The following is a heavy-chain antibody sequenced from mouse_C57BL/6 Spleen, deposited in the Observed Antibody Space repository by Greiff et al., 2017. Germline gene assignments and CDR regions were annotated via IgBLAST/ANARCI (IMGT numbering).Heavy chain of an antibody. CDR1: GYTFTSYG. J-gene: IGHJ4*01. V-gene: IGHV1-81*01. D-gene: IGHD2-5*01. Sequence: VQLQESGAELARPGASVKLSCKASGYTFTSYGISWVKQRPGQGLEWIGEIYPRSGNTYYNEKFKGKATLTADKSASTAYMEIRSLTSEDSAVYFCSRSTDSNHAMDYWGQGTSVTVSS. CDR2: IYPRSGNT. CDR3: SRSTDSNHAMDY.